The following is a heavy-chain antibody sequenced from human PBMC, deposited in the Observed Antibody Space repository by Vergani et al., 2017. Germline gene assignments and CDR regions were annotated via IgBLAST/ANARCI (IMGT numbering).Heavy chain of an antibody. CDR3: ARPVGPSAIADGDHV. CDR2: ISSSGSP. CDR1: GGSISGTNW. D-gene: IGHD2-21*01. V-gene: IGHV4-4*03. Sequence: QVQLQESGPGLVKPPGTLSLTCAVSGGSISGTNWWSWVRQSPGKGLEWIGSISSSGSPYYNPTLKSRLAFSVDTSKNLFSLRLKSVTATDTGMYYCARPVGPSAIADGDHVWGQGTMVTVS. J-gene: IGHJ3*01.